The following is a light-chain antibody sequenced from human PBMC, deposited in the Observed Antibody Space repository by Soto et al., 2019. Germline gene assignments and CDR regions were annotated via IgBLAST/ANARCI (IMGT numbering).Light chain of an antibody. CDR1: QSVSSSS. J-gene: IGKJ1*01. CDR2: GAS. Sequence: EIVLTQSPCTLSLSPGERATLSCRASQSVSSSSLAWYQQKPGQAPRLLIYGASSRATGIPDRFSGSGSGTDFTLTISRLEPEDFAVYYCQQYGSSATFGQGTKVEIK. CDR3: QQYGSSAT. V-gene: IGKV3-20*01.